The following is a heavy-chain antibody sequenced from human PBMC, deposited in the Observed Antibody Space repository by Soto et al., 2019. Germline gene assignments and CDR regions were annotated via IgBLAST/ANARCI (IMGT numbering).Heavy chain of an antibody. V-gene: IGHV3-30-3*01. Sequence: QVQLVESGGGVVQPGRSLRLSCAASGFSFSGHAIHWVRQAPGKGLEWVAVMSYDGSSKYYADSVKGRLTISRDNSKKTLYLRMNRMRAEDTAIYYCATVDLAAYYWGQGTLVTVSS. CDR2: MSYDGSSK. CDR3: ATVDLAAYY. D-gene: IGHD6-25*01. J-gene: IGHJ4*02. CDR1: GFSFSGHA.